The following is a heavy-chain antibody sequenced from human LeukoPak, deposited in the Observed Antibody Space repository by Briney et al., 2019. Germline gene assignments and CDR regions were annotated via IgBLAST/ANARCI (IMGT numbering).Heavy chain of an antibody. D-gene: IGHD2-8*01. CDR3: AKMVSDDHGY. CDR2: INSDESIT. CDR1: GFTFSSSW. V-gene: IGHV3-74*01. J-gene: IGHJ4*02. Sequence: GGSLRLSCAASGFTFSSSWMYWVRQAPGKGLVWVSRINSDESITTYADSVKGRFTISRDNAKNTLYLQMNSLRAEDTAVYYCAKMVSDDHGYWGQGALVTVSS.